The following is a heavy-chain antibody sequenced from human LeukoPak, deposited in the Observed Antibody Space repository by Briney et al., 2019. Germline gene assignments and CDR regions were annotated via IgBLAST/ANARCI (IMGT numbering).Heavy chain of an antibody. CDR1: DFTFSSNW. J-gene: IGHJ4*02. CDR3: GRGFGTT. CDR2: ISSDRSYT. V-gene: IGHV3-74*01. Sequence: GGSLRLSCTASDFTFSSNWMYWVRQAPGKGLVWVSRISSDRSYTSYADSVKGRFTISRDNAKNTLYLQMNNLRPEDTAVYYCGRGFGTTWGQGTLVSVSS. D-gene: IGHD1-1*01.